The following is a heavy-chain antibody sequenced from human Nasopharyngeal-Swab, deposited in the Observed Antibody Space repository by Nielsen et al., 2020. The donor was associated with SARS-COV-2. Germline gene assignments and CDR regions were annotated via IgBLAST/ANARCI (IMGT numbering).Heavy chain of an antibody. Sequence: GASLKISWAASGFTFSSYGMHWVRQAPGKGLEWVAVISYDGSNKYYADSVKGRFTISRDNSKNTLYLQMNSLRAEDTAVYYCAKAHGGGFYYYYMDVWGKGTTVTVSS. V-gene: IGHV3-30*18. CDR3: AKAHGGGFYYYYMDV. D-gene: IGHD2-15*01. CDR1: GFTFSSYG. J-gene: IGHJ6*03. CDR2: ISYDGSNK.